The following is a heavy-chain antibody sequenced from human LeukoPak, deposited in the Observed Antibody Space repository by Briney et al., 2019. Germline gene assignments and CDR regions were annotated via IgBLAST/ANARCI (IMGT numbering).Heavy chain of an antibody. D-gene: IGHD3-9*01. CDR2: INSDGSST. J-gene: IGHJ4*02. CDR1: GFTFSSYW. V-gene: IGHV3-74*01. Sequence: GGSLRLSCAASGFTFSSYWMHWVRQAPGKGLVWVSRINSDGSSTSYADSVKGRFTISRDNAMNTLYLQMNSLRAEDTAVYYCARLQETYDILTGYSNRDYWGQGTLVTVSS. CDR3: ARLQETYDILTGYSNRDY.